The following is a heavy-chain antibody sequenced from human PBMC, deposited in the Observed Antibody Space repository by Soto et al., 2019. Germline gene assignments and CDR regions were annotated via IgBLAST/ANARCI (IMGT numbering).Heavy chain of an antibody. V-gene: IGHV3-74*01. J-gene: IGHJ4*02. Sequence: PGGSLRLCCAASGFTFSSHWMHWVRQAPGKGLVWVSHIGPDGTTTRDADSVQGRFTISRDNARNTLYLQMDSLRDEDTAVYYCARDNNWSYDYWGQGILVTVSS. CDR3: ARDNNWSYDY. D-gene: IGHD1-1*01. CDR2: IGPDGTTT. CDR1: GFTFSSHW.